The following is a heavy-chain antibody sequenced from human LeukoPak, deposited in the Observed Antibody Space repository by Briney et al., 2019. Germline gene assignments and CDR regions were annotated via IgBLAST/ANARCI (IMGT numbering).Heavy chain of an antibody. CDR1: GFTFSSYW. D-gene: IGHD3-22*01. CDR3: ARAHHYYDSSGSFDY. V-gene: IGHV3-7*04. J-gene: IGHJ4*02. CDR2: IKQDGSEK. Sequence: PGGSLRLSCAASGFTFSSYWMSWVRQAPGKGLEWVANIKQDGSEKYYVDSVKGRFTISRDNAKNSLYLQMNSLRAEDTAVYYCARAHHYYDSSGSFDYWGQGTLVTVSS.